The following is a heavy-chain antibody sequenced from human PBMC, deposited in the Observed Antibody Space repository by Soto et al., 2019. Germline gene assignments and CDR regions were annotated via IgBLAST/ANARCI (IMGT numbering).Heavy chain of an antibody. CDR2: IWYDGSNK. CDR1: GFTFSRFG. D-gene: IGHD3-10*01. J-gene: IGHJ4*02. V-gene: IGHV3-33*01. CDR3: ATGIGRFNADPDFQY. Sequence: QVQLVESGGGVVQPGRSLRLSCAASGFTFSRFGMHWVRQAPGKGLEWVTVIWYDGSNKYYADSVKGRFTISRDNSKNTFYFQMNSLRAEDTAVYYCATGIGRFNADPDFQYWGQGTLVTVSS.